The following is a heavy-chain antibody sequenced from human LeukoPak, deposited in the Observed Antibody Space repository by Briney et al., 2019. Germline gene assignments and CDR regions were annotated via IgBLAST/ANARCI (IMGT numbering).Heavy chain of an antibody. D-gene: IGHD3-22*01. CDR2: IYHSGST. CDR1: GGSISSYY. V-gene: IGHV4-59*12. J-gene: IGHJ4*02. CDR3: ARWTPYDSSGYYQASFDY. Sequence: SETLSLTCTVSGGSISSYYWSWIRQPPGKGLEWIGYIYHSGSTYYNPSLKSRVTISVDRSKNQFSLKLSSVTAADTAVYYCARWTPYDSSGYYQASFDYWGQGTLVTVSS.